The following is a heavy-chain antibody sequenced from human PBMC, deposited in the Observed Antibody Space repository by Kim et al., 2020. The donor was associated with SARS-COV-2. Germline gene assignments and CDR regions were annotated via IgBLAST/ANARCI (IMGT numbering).Heavy chain of an antibody. J-gene: IGHJ1*01. CDR2: ISYDGSNK. Sequence: GGSLRLSCAASGFTFSSYAMHWVRQAPGKGLEWVAVISYDGSNKYYADSVKGRFTISRDNSKNTLYLQMNSLRAEDTAVYYCARDPGDTGTEYFQHWGQGTLVTVSS. CDR3: ARDPGDTGTEYFQH. CDR1: GFTFSSYA. D-gene: IGHD4-17*01. V-gene: IGHV3-30-3*01.